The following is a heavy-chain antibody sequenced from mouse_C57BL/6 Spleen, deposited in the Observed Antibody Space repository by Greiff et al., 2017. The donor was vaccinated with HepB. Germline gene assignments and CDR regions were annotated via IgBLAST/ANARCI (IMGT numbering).Heavy chain of an antibody. D-gene: IGHD3-3*01. J-gene: IGHJ2*01. CDR3: ARPAGTGYYFDY. Sequence: EVNVVESGGGLVKPGGSLKLSCAASGFTFSDYGMHWVRQAPEKGLEWVAYISSGSSTIYYADTVKGRFTISRDNAKNTLFLQMTSLRSEDTAMYYCARPAGTGYYFDYWGQGTTLTVSS. V-gene: IGHV5-17*01. CDR1: GFTFSDYG. CDR2: ISSGSSTI.